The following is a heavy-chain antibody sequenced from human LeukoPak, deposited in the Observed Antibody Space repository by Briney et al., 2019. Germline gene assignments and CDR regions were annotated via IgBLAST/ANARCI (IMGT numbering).Heavy chain of an antibody. V-gene: IGHV1-18*01. CDR1: GYTFTSYG. CDR3: ARVLITIFGVVELPHDY. CDR2: ISAYNGNT. Sequence: GASVKVSCKASGYTFTSYGISWVRQAPGQGLEWMGWISAYNGNTNYAQKLQGRDTMTTDTSTSTAYMELRSLRSDDTAVYYCARVLITIFGVVELPHDYWGQGTLVTVSS. D-gene: IGHD3-3*01. J-gene: IGHJ4*02.